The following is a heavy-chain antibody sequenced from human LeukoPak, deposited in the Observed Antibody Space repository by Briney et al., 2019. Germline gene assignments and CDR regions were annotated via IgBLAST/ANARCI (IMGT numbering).Heavy chain of an antibody. CDR1: GGSISSGDYY. J-gene: IGHJ5*02. V-gene: IGHV4-30-4*01. D-gene: IGHD3-10*01. Sequence: SETLSLTCTVSGGSISSGDYYWSWIRQPPGKGLEWIGYIYYSGSTYYNPSLKSRVTISVDTSKNQSSLKLSSVTAADTAVYYCAREGYYGSGSYSVRFDPWGQGTLVTVSS. CDR3: AREGYYGSGSYSVRFDP. CDR2: IYYSGST.